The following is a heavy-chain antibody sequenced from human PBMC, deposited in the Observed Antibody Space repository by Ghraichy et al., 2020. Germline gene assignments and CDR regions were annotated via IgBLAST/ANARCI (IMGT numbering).Heavy chain of an antibody. CDR1: GGSFSGYY. CDR2: INHSGST. Sequence: SETLSLTCAVYGGSFSGYYWSWIRQPPGKGLEWIGEINHSGSTNYNPSLKSRVTISVDTSKNQFSLKLSSVTAADTAVYYCARKYRYCSGGSCYRGEAHAFDIWGQGTMVTVSS. CDR3: ARKYRYCSGGSCYRGEAHAFDI. D-gene: IGHD2-15*01. V-gene: IGHV4-34*01. J-gene: IGHJ3*02.